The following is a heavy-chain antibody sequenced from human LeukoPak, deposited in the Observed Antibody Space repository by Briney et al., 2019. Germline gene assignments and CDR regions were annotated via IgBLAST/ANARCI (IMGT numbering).Heavy chain of an antibody. D-gene: IGHD6-6*01. CDR3: ARDRGTSSLYLVN. CDR1: GFTFSSNG. V-gene: IGHV3-30*02. CDR2: IQNDGNNK. J-gene: IGHJ4*02. Sequence: GGSLRLSCAASGFTFSSNGMHWVRQAPGKGLECVAFIQNDGNNKKYADSVKGRFTISRDNSRNTLFLQMNSLRAEDTAVYYCARDRGTSSLYLVNWGQGTLVTVSS.